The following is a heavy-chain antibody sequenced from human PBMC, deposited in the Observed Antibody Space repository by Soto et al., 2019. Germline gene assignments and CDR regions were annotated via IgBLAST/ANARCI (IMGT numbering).Heavy chain of an antibody. CDR1: GYSFSTYW. J-gene: IGHJ4*02. D-gene: IGHD2-8*01. V-gene: IGHV5-51*01. CDR2: IQPLDSDT. Sequence: GESLKISCRGSGYSFSTYWIGWVRQMPGKGLEWMGIIQPLDSDTRYSPSFQGQVSISADKSISTTYLQWSSLKASDTAMYYCARHRLYAGLIDYWGQGPPVTVSS. CDR3: ARHRLYAGLIDY.